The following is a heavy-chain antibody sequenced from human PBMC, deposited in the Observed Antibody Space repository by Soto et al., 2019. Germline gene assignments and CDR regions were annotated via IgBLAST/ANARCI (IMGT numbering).Heavy chain of an antibody. CDR3: ARQEEHYDFCSGYYSKPFDP. V-gene: IGHV4-39*01. D-gene: IGHD3-3*01. CDR2: IYYSGST. Sequence: QLQLQESGPGLVKPSETLSLTCTVSGGSISSSSYYWGWIRQPPGKGLEWIGSIYYSGSTYYNPSLKSRVTISVDTSKNQFSLKLSSVTAADTAVYYCARQEEHYDFCSGYYSKPFDPWGQGTLVTVSS. J-gene: IGHJ5*02. CDR1: GGSISSSSYY.